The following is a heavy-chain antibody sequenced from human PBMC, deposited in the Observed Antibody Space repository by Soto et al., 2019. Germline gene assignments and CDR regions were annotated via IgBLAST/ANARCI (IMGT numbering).Heavy chain of an antibody. D-gene: IGHD1-26*01. Sequence: EVQLVESGGGLVQPGGSLRLSCAGSGFIFSTNWMSWVRQAPGKGLEWVANIKQDGSEKYYVDSVKGRFTISRDNAKNSLYLQMNSLRAEDTAVYYCARDQGRSSGRKGDAFDIWGQGTMVTVSA. CDR2: IKQDGSEK. CDR3: ARDQGRSSGRKGDAFDI. J-gene: IGHJ3*02. CDR1: GFIFSTNW. V-gene: IGHV3-7*01.